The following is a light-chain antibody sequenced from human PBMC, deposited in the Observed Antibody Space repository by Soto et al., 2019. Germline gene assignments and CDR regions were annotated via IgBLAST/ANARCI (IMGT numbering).Light chain of an antibody. CDR1: PSVTNF. CDR2: GAF. V-gene: IGKV3-11*01. Sequence: EIVMTQSPATLSVSPGDRATLSCRASPSVTNFLAWYQQKPGQAPRLLIYGAFNRATGIPARFSGSGSGTDFTLTISSLEPEDSAVYYCQQRNVWPPVTFGQGTRLEI. J-gene: IGKJ5*01. CDR3: QQRNVWPPVT.